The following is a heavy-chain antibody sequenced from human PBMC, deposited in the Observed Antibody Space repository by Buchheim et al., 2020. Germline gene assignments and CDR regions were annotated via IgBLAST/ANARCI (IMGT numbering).Heavy chain of an antibody. V-gene: IGHV4-34*01. CDR3: ARAPGYSSGWYHY. Sequence: QVQLQQWGAGLLKPSETLSLTCAVYGGSFSGYYWSWIRQPPGKGLEWIGEINHSGSTNYNPSLKSRVTISVDTSKNQFSLKLSSVTAADTAVYYCARAPGYSSGWYHYWGQGTL. CDR1: GGSFSGYY. J-gene: IGHJ4*02. CDR2: INHSGST. D-gene: IGHD6-19*01.